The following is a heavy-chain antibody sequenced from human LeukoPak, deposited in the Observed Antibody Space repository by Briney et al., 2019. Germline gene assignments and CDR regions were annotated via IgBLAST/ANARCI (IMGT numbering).Heavy chain of an antibody. V-gene: IGHV4-39*01. J-gene: IGHJ4*02. CDR1: GGSISSSSYY. CDR3: ARHGDFWSGYYDC. D-gene: IGHD3-3*01. Sequence: PSETLSLTCTVSGGSISSSSYYWGWIRQPPGKGLEWIGSIYYSGSTYYNPSLKSRVTISVDTSKNQFSLKLSSVTAADTAVYYCARHGDFWSGYYDCWGQGTLVTVSS. CDR2: IYYSGST.